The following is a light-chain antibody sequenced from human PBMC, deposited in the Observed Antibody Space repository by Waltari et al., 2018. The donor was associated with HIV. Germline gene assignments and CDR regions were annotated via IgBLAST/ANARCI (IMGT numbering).Light chain of an antibody. CDR3: MQALQTPYT. CDR1: QSLLHSNGYNY. J-gene: IGKJ2*01. V-gene: IGKV2-28*01. CDR2: LGS. Sequence: DIVMTQSPLSLPVTPGEPASISCRSSQSLLHSNGYNYLDWYREKPGQSPQLLIYLGSNRASGVPDRFSGSGSGTDFTLKISRVEAGDVGLYYCMQALQTPYTFGQGTKLEIK.